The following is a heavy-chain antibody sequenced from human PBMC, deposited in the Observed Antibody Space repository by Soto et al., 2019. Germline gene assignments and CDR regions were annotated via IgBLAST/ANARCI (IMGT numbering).Heavy chain of an antibody. CDR2: ISGRGGDT. CDR3: ARAQPTYSSSYFDY. V-gene: IGHV3-23*01. CDR1: GFTFSSYA. Sequence: EVQLLESGGDLVQPGGSLRLSCAASGFTFSSYAMSWVRQAPGKGLEWVSTISGRGGDTYYTDSVKGRFTISRDNSKNTRYVHMNSLRAEDTAVYYCARAQPTYSSSYFDYWGQGTLVTVSS. D-gene: IGHD3-22*01. J-gene: IGHJ4*02.